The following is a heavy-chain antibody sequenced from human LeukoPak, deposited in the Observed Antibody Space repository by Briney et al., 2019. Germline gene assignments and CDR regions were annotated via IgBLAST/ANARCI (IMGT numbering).Heavy chain of an antibody. Sequence: ASVTVSCTASGYTFTSYDINWVRQATGQGLEWMGWMNPNSGNTGYAQKFQGRVTMTRNTSISTAYMELSSLRSEDTAVYYCARKYCSSTSCYYYYGMDVWGQGTTVTVSS. CDR1: GYTFTSYD. D-gene: IGHD2-2*01. CDR2: MNPNSGNT. CDR3: ARKYCSSTSCYYYYGMDV. V-gene: IGHV1-8*01. J-gene: IGHJ6*02.